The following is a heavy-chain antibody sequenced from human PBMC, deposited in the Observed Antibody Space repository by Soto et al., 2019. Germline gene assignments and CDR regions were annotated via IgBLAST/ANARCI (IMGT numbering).Heavy chain of an antibody. J-gene: IGHJ4*02. V-gene: IGHV3-21*01. Sequence: GGSLRLSCAASGFTFSSCSMNWVRQAPGKGLEWVSSISSSSSYIYYADSVKGRFTISRDNAKNSLYLQMNSLRAEDTAVYYCARYNWNDAFDYWGQGTLVTVSS. CDR1: GFTFSSCS. CDR2: ISSSSSYI. CDR3: ARYNWNDAFDY. D-gene: IGHD1-1*01.